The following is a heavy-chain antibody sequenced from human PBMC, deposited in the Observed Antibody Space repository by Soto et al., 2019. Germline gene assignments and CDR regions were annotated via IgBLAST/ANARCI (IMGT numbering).Heavy chain of an antibody. CDR1: GFTFSNAW. J-gene: IGHJ3*02. CDR3: TTDRPNYDFWSGPSVLKWFNAFDI. Sequence: GGSLRLSCAASGFTFSNAWMNWVRQAPGKGLEWVGRIKSKTDGGTTDYAAPVKGRFTISRDDSKNTLYLQMNSLKTEDTAVYYCTTDRPNYDFWSGPSVLKWFNAFDIWGQGTMVTVS. CDR2: IKSKTDGGTT. D-gene: IGHD3-3*01. V-gene: IGHV3-15*07.